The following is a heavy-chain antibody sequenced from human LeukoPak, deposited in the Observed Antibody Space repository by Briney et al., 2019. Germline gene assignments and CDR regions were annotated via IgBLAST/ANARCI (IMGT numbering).Heavy chain of an antibody. CDR1: GYTLTELS. V-gene: IGHV1-69*05. D-gene: IGHD2-2*01. Sequence: SVKVSCKVSGYTLTELSMHWVRQAPGQGLEWMGRIIPIFGTANYAQKFQGRVTITTDESTSTAYMELSSLRSEDTAVYYCARGTSLWRYSFDYWGQGTLVTVSS. J-gene: IGHJ4*02. CDR3: ARGTSLWRYSFDY. CDR2: IIPIFGTA.